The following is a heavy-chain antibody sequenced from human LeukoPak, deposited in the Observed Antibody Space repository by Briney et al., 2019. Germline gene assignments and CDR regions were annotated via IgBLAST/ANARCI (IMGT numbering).Heavy chain of an antibody. CDR2: IKQGGSEK. CDR3: ARKHMITFGGVPFFDY. V-gene: IGHV3-7*01. Sequence: GGSLRLSCAASGFTFSSYWMSWVRQAPGKGLEWVANIKQGGSEKYYVDSVKGRFTISRDNAKNSLYLQMNSLRAEDTAVYYCARKHMITFGGVPFFDYWGQGTLVTVSS. D-gene: IGHD3-16*01. CDR1: GFTFSSYW. J-gene: IGHJ4*02.